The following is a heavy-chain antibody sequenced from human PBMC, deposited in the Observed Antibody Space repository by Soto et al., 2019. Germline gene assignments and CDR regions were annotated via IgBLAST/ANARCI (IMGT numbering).Heavy chain of an antibody. Sequence: PGGSLRLSCAASGFTFSSYDMHWVRQATGKGLEWVSAIGTAGDTYYPGSVKGRFTISRENAKNSLYLQMNSLRAEDTAVYYCARDVVRGYSGYDSADYYYYYGMDVWGQGTTVTVSS. CDR3: ARDVVRGYSGYDSADYYYYYGMDV. CDR1: GFTFSSYD. V-gene: IGHV3-13*01. CDR2: IGTAGDT. J-gene: IGHJ6*02. D-gene: IGHD5-12*01.